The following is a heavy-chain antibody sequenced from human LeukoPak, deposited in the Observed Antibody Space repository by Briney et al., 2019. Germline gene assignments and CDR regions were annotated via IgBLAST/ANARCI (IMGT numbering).Heavy chain of an antibody. Sequence: GGSLRLSCVASGFSFDNYAMNWVRQAPGKGLEWVSLIIGSSGSTFYADSVKGRFTISRDKSKNTLYLQMSSLRAEDTAVYYCAKGAYDYIEIAYFDYWGQGSLVTVSS. J-gene: IGHJ4*02. CDR3: AKGAYDYIEIAYFDY. CDR1: GFSFDNYA. V-gene: IGHV3-23*01. CDR2: IIGSSGST. D-gene: IGHD5-12*01.